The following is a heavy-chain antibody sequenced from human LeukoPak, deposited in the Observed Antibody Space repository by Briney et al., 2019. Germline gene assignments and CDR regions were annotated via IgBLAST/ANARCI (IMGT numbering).Heavy chain of an antibody. V-gene: IGHV4-30-2*01. CDR2: IYHSGST. CDR3: ARVSLSNYYFDY. CDR1: GGSISSGGYS. Sequence: ASGTLSLTCAVSGGSISSGGYSWSWIRQPPGKGLEWIGYIYHSGSTYYNPSLKSRVTISVDRSKNQFSLKLSSVTAADTAVYYCARVSLSNYYFDYWGQGTLVTVSS. D-gene: IGHD4/OR15-4a*01. J-gene: IGHJ4*02.